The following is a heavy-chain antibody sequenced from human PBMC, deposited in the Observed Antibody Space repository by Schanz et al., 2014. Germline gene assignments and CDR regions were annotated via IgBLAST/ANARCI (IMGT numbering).Heavy chain of an antibody. V-gene: IGHV4-39*01. Sequence: QLQLQESGPGLVKPLETLSLTCTVSGGSISTSNHYWGWIRQPPGKGLEWIGSIYYSGNTYYNPPLGIRFTISGDTSKNQFPLKLSSGTAADTAVYYCARQNLGYCSSTDCKNWFDPWGQGTLVTVSS. D-gene: IGHD2-2*01. CDR2: IYYSGNT. CDR1: GGSISTSNHY. J-gene: IGHJ5*02. CDR3: ARQNLGYCSSTDCKNWFDP.